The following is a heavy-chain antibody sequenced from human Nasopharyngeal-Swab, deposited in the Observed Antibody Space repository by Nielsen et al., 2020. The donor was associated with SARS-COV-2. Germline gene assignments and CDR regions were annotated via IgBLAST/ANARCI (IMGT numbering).Heavy chain of an antibody. CDR2: ISSSSSYI. D-gene: IGHD3-3*01. V-gene: IGHV3-21*01. Sequence: GESLKISCAASGFPFNNYNFNWVRQAQGKGLEWVSSISSSSSYIYYADSVKGRFTISRDNAKNSLYLQMNSLRAEDTAMYYCARDGLDYDFWSAYFMDVWGQGTTVTVSS. CDR3: ARDGLDYDFWSAYFMDV. CDR1: GFPFNNYN. J-gene: IGHJ6*02.